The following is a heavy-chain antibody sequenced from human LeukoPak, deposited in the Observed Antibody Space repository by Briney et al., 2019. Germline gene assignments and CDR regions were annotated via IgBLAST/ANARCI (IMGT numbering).Heavy chain of an antibody. CDR3: ARGEGGIAASPEDY. D-gene: IGHD6-13*01. CDR1: GFTVSSNY. Sequence: GGSLRLSCTASGFTVSSNYMSWVRQAPGKGPEWVSVIYSDGSTYYADSVKGRFTVSRDHSKNTLYLQMNSLRAEDTAVYYCARGEGGIAASPEDYWGQGTLVTVSS. CDR2: IYSDGST. J-gene: IGHJ4*02. V-gene: IGHV3-53*01.